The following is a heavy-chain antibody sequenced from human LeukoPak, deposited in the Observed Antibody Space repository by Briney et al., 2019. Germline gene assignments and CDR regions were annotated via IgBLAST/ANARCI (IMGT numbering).Heavy chain of an antibody. CDR2: ISSSSSSYM. V-gene: IGHV3-21*01. CDR1: GFTFSSYS. CDR3: ARGRVVVAVSDY. D-gene: IGHD6-19*01. Sequence: KPGGSLRLSCAASGFTFSSYSMNWVRQAPGKGLEWVSSISSSSSSYMYYADSVKGRFTISRDNAKNSLYLQMNSLRAEDTAVYYCARGRVVVAVSDYWGQGTLVTVSS. J-gene: IGHJ4*02.